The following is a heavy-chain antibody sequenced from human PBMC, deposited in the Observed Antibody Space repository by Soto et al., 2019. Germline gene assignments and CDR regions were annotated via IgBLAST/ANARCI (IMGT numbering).Heavy chain of an antibody. J-gene: IGHJ4*02. V-gene: IGHV4-30-2*06. CDR3: ARGGGYDPFDF. Sequence: KSSETLSLTCSVSGVTISYGGYSWSWIRQSPGKGLEWLGYISHVETTYYNPSFQSRLSLSIDRTRNQFSLSLSSMTAADKAVYYCARGGGYDPFDFWGQGIQVTVSS. CDR2: ISHVETT. CDR1: GVTISYGGYS. D-gene: IGHD3-3*01.